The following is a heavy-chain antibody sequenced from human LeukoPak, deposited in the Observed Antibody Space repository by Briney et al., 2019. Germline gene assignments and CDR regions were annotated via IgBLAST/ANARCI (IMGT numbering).Heavy chain of an antibody. CDR1: GGSFSGYY. CDR2: INHSGST. D-gene: IGHD6-13*01. J-gene: IGHJ4*02. CDR3: ARAMDSAAAMYYFDY. Sequence: AETLSLTCAVYGGSFSGYYWSWIRQPPGKGLEWIGEINHSGSTNYNPSLKSRVTISVDTSKNQFSLKLSSVTAADTAVYYCARAMDSAAAMYYFDYLVQGTLVTVSS. V-gene: IGHV4-34*01.